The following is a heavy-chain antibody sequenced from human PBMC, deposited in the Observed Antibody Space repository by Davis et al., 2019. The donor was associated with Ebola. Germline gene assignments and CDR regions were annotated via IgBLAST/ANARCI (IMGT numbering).Heavy chain of an antibody. J-gene: IGHJ6*04. CDR2: IYYSGST. CDR1: GDSMSNFY. D-gene: IGHD3-3*01. V-gene: IGHV4-59*12. Sequence: SETLSLTCTVSGDSMSNFYWSWIRQPPGKGLEWIGYIYYSGSTNYNPSLKSRVTISVDTSKNQFSLKLSSVTAADTAVYYCARVRGDFWSGYAAYHYYGMDVWGKGTTVTASS. CDR3: ARVRGDFWSGYAAYHYYGMDV.